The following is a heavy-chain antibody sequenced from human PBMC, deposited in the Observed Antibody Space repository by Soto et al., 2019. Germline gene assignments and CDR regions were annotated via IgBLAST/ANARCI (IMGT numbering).Heavy chain of an antibody. CDR2: INAGNGNT. V-gene: IGHV1-3*01. J-gene: IGHJ4*02. Sequence: QVQLVQSGAEVKKPGASVKVSCKASGYTFSSYAMHWVRQAPGQRLEWMGWINAGNGNTKYSQKFQGRVTITRDTSASTAYMELSSLRSEDTAVYYCARGEQWPNEFDYWGQGTLVTVSS. D-gene: IGHD6-19*01. CDR1: GYTFSSYA. CDR3: ARGEQWPNEFDY.